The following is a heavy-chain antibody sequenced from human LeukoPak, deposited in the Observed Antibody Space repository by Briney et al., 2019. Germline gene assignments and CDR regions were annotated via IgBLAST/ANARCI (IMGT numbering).Heavy chain of an antibody. V-gene: IGHV3-11*01. D-gene: IGHD6-13*01. CDR3: ARDSSSWYYYGMDV. J-gene: IGHJ6*02. CDR2: ISSSGSTI. CDR1: GFTFSDYY. Sequence: GGSLRLSCAASGFTFSDYYMSWIRQAPGKGLEWVSYISSSGSTIYYADSVKGRFTISRDSAKNSLYLQMNSLRAEDTAVYYCARDSSSWYYYGMDVWGQGTTVTVSS.